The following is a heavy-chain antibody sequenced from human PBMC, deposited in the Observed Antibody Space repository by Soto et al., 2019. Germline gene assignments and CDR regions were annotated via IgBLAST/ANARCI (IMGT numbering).Heavy chain of an antibody. CDR1: GFSFSKYG. CDR3: AKGYEVSPPVASAWYSNYFYGVDV. J-gene: IGHJ6*02. V-gene: IGHV3-30*18. Sequence: GGSLRLSCGASGFSFSKYGMHWVRQAPGEGLEWLSLISYDGSEKWYAESVKGRFTISRDNSKNTLYLQMNSLRGDDTAVYFCAKGYEVSPPVASAWYSNYFYGVDVGGRGTTVPVSS. D-gene: IGHD6-19*01. CDR2: ISYDGSEK.